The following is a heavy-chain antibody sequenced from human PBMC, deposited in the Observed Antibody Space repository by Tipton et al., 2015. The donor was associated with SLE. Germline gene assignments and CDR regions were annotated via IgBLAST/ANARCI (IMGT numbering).Heavy chain of an antibody. J-gene: IGHJ4*02. CDR3: ARDRGDTILSRCFDY. V-gene: IGHV4-59*12. CDR1: GGSISSYY. CDR2: IYYSGST. Sequence: GLVKPSETLSLTCTVSGGSISSYYWSWIRQPPGKGLEWIGYIYYSGSTNYNPSLKSRVTISVDTSKNQLSLKMSSVTAADTAVYYCARDRGDTILSRCFDYWGQGALVTVSS. D-gene: IGHD3-10*01.